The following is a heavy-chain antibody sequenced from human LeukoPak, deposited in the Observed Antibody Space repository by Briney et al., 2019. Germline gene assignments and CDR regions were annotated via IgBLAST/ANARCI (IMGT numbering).Heavy chain of an antibody. J-gene: IGHJ4*02. V-gene: IGHV3-7*04. Sequence: GGSLRLSCVASGFPFSSYWMTWVRQAPGKGLEWVANIKQDGSKKSYVDSVKGRFTISRDNAKNSLYLQMNSRRAEDTAIYYCTRVGYIDEGIDYWGQGTLVTVSS. CDR1: GFPFSSYW. D-gene: IGHD5-24*01. CDR2: IKQDGSKK. CDR3: TRVGYIDEGIDY.